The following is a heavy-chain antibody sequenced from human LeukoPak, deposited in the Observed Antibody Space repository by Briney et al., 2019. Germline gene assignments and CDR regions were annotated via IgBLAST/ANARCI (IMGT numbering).Heavy chain of an antibody. D-gene: IGHD3-16*01. Sequence: GGSLRLSCAASGFTFSSYAMHWVRQAPGKGLEWVAVISYDGSNKYYADSVKGRFTISRDNSKNTLYLQMNSLRAEDTAVYYCARMGDEVITMYYFDYWGQGTLVTVSS. CDR1: GFTFSSYA. CDR2: ISYDGSNK. CDR3: ARMGDEVITMYYFDY. V-gene: IGHV3-30*04. J-gene: IGHJ4*02.